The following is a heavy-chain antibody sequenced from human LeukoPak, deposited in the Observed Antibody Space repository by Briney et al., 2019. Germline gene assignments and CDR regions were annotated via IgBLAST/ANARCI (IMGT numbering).Heavy chain of an antibody. D-gene: IGHD6-19*01. CDR2: ISWDGGST. J-gene: IGHJ4*02. Sequence: GGSLRLSCAASGFTFDDYTMRWVRQAPGKGLEWVSLISWDGGSTYYADSVKGRFTISRDNSKNSLYLQMNSLRTEDTALYYCAKDGGIGSGWTDYWGQGTLVTVSS. CDR1: GFTFDDYT. V-gene: IGHV3-43*01. CDR3: AKDGGIGSGWTDY.